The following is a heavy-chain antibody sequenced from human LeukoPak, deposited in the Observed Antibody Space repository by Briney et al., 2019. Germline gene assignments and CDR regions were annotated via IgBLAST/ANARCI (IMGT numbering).Heavy chain of an antibody. CDR3: ATGTPYSGSYRHYYYYMDV. D-gene: IGHD1-26*01. CDR2: IYSGGST. Sequence: GGSLRLSCAASGFTVSSNYMSWVRQAPGKGLEWVSVIYSGGSTYYADSVKGRFTISRDNSKNTLYLQMNSLRAEDTAVYYCATGTPYSGSYRHYYYYMDVWGKGTTVTVSS. J-gene: IGHJ6*03. V-gene: IGHV3-66*01. CDR1: GFTVSSNY.